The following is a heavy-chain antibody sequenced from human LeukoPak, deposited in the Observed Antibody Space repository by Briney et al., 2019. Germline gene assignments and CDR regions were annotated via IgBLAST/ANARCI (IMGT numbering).Heavy chain of an antibody. J-gene: IGHJ6*02. CDR3: ARGDDILTGYHYYYYGMDV. V-gene: IGHV4-59*01. Sequence: SETLSLTCTVSGVSISSYYWSWIRQPPGKGLEWIGYIYYSGSTNYNPSLKSRVTISVDTSKNQFSLKLSSVTAADTAVYYCARGDDILTGYHYYYYGMDVWGQGTTVTVSS. CDR1: GVSISSYY. CDR2: IYYSGST. D-gene: IGHD3-9*01.